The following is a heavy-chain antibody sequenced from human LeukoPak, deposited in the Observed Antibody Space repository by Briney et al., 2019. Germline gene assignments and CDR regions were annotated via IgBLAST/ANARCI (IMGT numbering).Heavy chain of an antibody. CDR2: VYHSGST. CDR1: GYSISSGYY. J-gene: IGHJ4*02. D-gene: IGHD6-6*01. V-gene: IGHV4-38-2*01. Sequence: SETLSLTCAVSGYSISSGYYWGWIRQPPGKGLEWIGSVYHSGSTYYNPSLKSRVTISVDTSKNQFSLKLSSVTAADTAVCYCASRIAARLGVFDYWGQGTLVTVSS. CDR3: ASRIAARLGVFDY.